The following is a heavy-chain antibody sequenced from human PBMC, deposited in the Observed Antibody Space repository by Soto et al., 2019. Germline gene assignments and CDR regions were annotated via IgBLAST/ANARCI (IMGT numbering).Heavy chain of an antibody. D-gene: IGHD3-3*01. J-gene: IGHJ6*02. CDR1: GFAFSGYS. V-gene: IGHV3-21*01. CDR3: ARSNELRFLEWLGSYYYGMDV. Sequence: EVQLVESGGGLVKPGGSLRLSCAASGFAFSGYSMNWVRQAPGKGLEWVSSISSSSSYIYYADSVKGRFTISRDNAQKSLYLQMSSLRAEDTAVYYCARSNELRFLEWLGSYYYGMDVWCQGTTVTVSS. CDR2: ISSSSSYI.